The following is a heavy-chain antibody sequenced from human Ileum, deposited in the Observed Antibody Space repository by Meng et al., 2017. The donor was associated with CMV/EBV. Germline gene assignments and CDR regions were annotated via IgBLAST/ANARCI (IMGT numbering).Heavy chain of an antibody. V-gene: IGHV3-11*01. CDR3: ASGGDWNDYNY. J-gene: IGHJ4*02. CDR1: GVTFSDYY. D-gene: IGHD1-1*01. Sequence: SCAASGVTFSDYYMSWIRQAPGKGLEWVSYISNSGSAMYYADSVKGRFTISRDNAKNSLFLQMNSLRVEDTAVYYCASGGDWNDYNYWGQGTLVTVSS. CDR2: ISNSGSAM.